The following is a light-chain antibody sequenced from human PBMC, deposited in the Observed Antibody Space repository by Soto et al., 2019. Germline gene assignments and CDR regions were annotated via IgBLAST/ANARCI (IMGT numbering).Light chain of an antibody. CDR3: EYYGSSIT. CDR2: GAS. J-gene: IGKJ4*01. CDR1: QSVSSN. Sequence: IVMTHSPATLSVSPGEMATLSFRASQSVSSNLAWYQQKPGQAPRLLIYGASTRATGIPARFSGSGSGTEFTLTISSLEPEDFAVYYCEYYGSSITFAGGTKVDIK. V-gene: IGKV3-15*01.